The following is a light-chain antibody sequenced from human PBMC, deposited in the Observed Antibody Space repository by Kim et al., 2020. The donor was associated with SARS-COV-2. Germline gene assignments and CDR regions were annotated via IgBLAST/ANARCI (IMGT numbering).Light chain of an antibody. J-gene: IGLJ3*02. CDR1: NANIGNNY. Sequence: GQKVTISCSGSNANIGNNYVSWYQQLQGTAPKLLIYDNNKRPSGIPDRFSGSKSGTSATLGITGLQTGDEADYYCGTWDTSLRGWVFGGGTQLTVL. CDR3: GTWDTSLRGWV. V-gene: IGLV1-51*01. CDR2: DNN.